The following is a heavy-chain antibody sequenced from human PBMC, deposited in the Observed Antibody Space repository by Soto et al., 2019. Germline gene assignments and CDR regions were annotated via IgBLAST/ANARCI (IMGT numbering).Heavy chain of an antibody. CDR3: ARDARDAVLRYFDWHYSYYYGMDV. Sequence: QVQLVQSGAEVKKPGASVKVSCKASGYTFTSYGISWVRQAPGHGLEWMGGISAYNGNTNYAQKLQGRVTMTTDTTTSTADMELRSLRSDDTAVYYCARDARDAVLRYFDWHYSYYYGMDVWGQGTTVTVSS. V-gene: IGHV1-18*01. CDR2: ISAYNGNT. J-gene: IGHJ6*02. CDR1: GYTFTSYG. D-gene: IGHD3-9*01.